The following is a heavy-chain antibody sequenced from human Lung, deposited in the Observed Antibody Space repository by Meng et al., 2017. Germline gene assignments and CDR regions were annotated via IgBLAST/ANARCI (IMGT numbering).Heavy chain of an antibody. CDR1: GGSISSNNW. CDR3: ARHKGHSYGYLYFDY. CDR2: MYYSGNI. Sequence: QVQLQESGPGLVKPSGTLSLTCAVSGGSISSNNWWSWVRQTPGRGLEWIGSMYYSGNIYYNPSLKSRVTISVDTSKNQFSLKVSSVTAADTAVFYCARHKGHSYGYLYFDYWGQGTLVTVSS. V-gene: IGHV4-4*02. J-gene: IGHJ4*02. D-gene: IGHD5-18*01.